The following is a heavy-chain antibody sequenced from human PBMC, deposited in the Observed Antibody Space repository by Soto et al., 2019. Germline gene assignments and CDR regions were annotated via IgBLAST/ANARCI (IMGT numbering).Heavy chain of an antibody. V-gene: IGHV3-11*05. CDR2: ISGTRHDT. D-gene: IGHD2-15*01. J-gene: IGHJ6*02. CDR1: GFTFSNFY. Sequence: QVQLVESGGGLVKPGGSLRLSCAASGFTFSNFYMSWVRQAPGKGLEWVSYISGTRHDTNYADSVTGRFTISRDNAKKSLHLQMHSLRAEDTALYYCARSGGTCYSAGCYYYAMDGWGQGTTVTVSS. CDR3: ARSGGTCYSAGCYYYAMDG.